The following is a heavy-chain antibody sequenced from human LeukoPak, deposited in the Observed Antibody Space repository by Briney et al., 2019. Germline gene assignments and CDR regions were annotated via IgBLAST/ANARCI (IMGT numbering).Heavy chain of an antibody. V-gene: IGHV3-21*01. CDR1: GFTFSSYS. Sequence: GGSLRLSCAASGFTFSSYSMNWVRQAPGKGLEWVSSITSSSSYIYYADSLKGRFTISRDNAKNSLYLQMNSLRAEDTAVYYCARNLYGLYDVSPIFGNWGQGTLVTVSS. D-gene: IGHD3-22*01. CDR3: ARNLYGLYDVSPIFGN. CDR2: ITSSSSYI. J-gene: IGHJ4*02.